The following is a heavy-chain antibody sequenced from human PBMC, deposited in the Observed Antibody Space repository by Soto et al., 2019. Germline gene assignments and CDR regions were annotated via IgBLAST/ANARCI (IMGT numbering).Heavy chain of an antibody. CDR3: ASPMVRGVNEAYYYYGMDV. CDR1: GGSISSSSYY. Sequence: ETLSLTCTVSGGSISSSSYYWGWIRQPPGKGLEWIGSIYYSGSTYYNPSLKSRVTISVDTSKNQFSLKLSSVTAADTAVYYCASPMVRGVNEAYYYYGMDVWGQGTTVTVSS. J-gene: IGHJ6*02. CDR2: IYYSGST. V-gene: IGHV4-39*01. D-gene: IGHD3-10*01.